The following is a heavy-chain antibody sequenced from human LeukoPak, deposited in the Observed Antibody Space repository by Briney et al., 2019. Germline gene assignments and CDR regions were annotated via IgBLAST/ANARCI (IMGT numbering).Heavy chain of an antibody. Sequence: ASVKVSCKASGYTFTNYYIHWVRQAPGQGLEWMGIINPSGGSTNYVQKFQGRVTMTRDTSTSTVYMELSSLRSEDTAVYYCSRVDIYGDPTYVDYWGQGTLVIVSS. J-gene: IGHJ4*02. CDR2: INPSGGST. CDR3: SRVDIYGDPTYVDY. D-gene: IGHD4-17*01. CDR1: GYTFTNYY. V-gene: IGHV1-46*03.